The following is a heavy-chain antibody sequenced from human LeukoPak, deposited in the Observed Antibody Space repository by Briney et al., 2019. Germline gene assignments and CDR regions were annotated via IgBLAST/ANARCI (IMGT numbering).Heavy chain of an antibody. CDR2: IGGSDGIT. Sequence: GGSLRLSCAASGFTFSSYAMSWVRQAPGKGLEWVSSIGGSDGITSYADSVKGRFTISRDNSKNTLFLEMNSLRVEDTAVYYCAKPGGRVRGWYFDLWGRGTLVSVSS. D-gene: IGHD3-10*02. J-gene: IGHJ2*01. CDR3: AKPGGRVRGWYFDL. V-gene: IGHV3-23*01. CDR1: GFTFSSYA.